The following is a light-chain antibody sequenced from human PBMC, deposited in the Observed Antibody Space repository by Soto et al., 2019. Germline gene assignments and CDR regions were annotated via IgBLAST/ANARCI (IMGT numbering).Light chain of an antibody. V-gene: IGLV1-40*01. CDR3: QSYDGALNAFYV. CDR2: GNS. Sequence: QSVLTQPPSVSGAPGQRVTISCTGSSSNIGAGYDVHWYQQVPGTAPKLLIYGNSNRPSGVPDRFSGSQSGTSASLAITGLQAEDEADYYCQSYDGALNAFYVFGTGTKVTVL. J-gene: IGLJ1*01. CDR1: SSNIGAGYD.